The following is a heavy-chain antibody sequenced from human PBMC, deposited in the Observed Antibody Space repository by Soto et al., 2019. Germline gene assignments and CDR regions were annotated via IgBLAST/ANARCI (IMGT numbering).Heavy chain of an antibody. CDR1: GFTFSSYA. V-gene: IGHV3-64D*06. J-gene: IGHJ4*02. Sequence: GGSLRLSCSASGFTFSSYAMHWVRQAPGKGLEYVSAISSNGGSTYYADSVKGRFTISRDNSKNTLYLQMSSLRAEDTAVYYCVKGGGMITFGGVIVDYWGQGTLVTVSS. CDR2: ISSNGGST. D-gene: IGHD3-16*02. CDR3: VKGGGMITFGGVIVDY.